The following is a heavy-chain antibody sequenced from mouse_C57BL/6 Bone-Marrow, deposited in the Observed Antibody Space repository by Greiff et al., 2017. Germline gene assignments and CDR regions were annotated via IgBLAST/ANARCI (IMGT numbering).Heavy chain of an antibody. D-gene: IGHD4-1*01. CDR1: GYTFTSYW. CDR3: LTGRAY. Sequence: VQLQQPGAELVRPGTSVKLSCKASGYTFTSYWMHWVKQRPGQGLEWIGVIDPSDSYTNYNQKFKGKATLTVDTSSSTAYMQLSSLTSEDSAVYYCLTGRAYWGQGTLVTVSA. CDR2: IDPSDSYT. J-gene: IGHJ3*01. V-gene: IGHV1-59*01.